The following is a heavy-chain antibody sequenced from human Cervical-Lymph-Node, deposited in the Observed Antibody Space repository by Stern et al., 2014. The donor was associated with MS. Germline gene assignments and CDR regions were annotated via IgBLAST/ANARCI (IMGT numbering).Heavy chain of an antibody. CDR3: AIGRAIVGLDY. V-gene: IGHV3-30*04. J-gene: IGHJ4*02. CDR2: ISYDGGTK. CDR1: GFTFSSYA. D-gene: IGHD1-26*01. Sequence: VQLVESGGGVVQPGRSLRLSCAASGFTFSSYAMYWVRQAPGKGLEWVTVISYDGGTKYYADSVKGRFTVSRDNSKSTFDLQMSSLRPEDTAVYYCAIGRAIVGLDYWGQGTLVTVSS.